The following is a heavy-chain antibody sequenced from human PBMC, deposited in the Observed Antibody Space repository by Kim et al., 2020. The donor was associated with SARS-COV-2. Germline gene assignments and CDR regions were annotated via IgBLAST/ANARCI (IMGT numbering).Heavy chain of an antibody. CDR1: GFTFSSYW. J-gene: IGHJ4*02. Sequence: GGYLRLSCAASGFTFSSYWMSWVRQAPGKGLEWVANIKQDGSEKYYVDSVKGRFTISRDNAKNSLYLQMNSLRAEDTAVYYCARDPFYVWGSYRSYYFDYWGQGTLVTVSS. CDR3: ARDPFYVWGSYRSYYFDY. CDR2: IKQDGSEK. D-gene: IGHD3-16*02. V-gene: IGHV3-7*01.